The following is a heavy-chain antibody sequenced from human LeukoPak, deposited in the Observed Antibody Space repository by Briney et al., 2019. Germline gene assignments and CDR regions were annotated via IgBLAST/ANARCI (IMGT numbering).Heavy chain of an antibody. CDR2: IYTSGST. CDR1: GGSTSSYY. J-gene: IGHJ3*02. D-gene: IGHD3-10*01. V-gene: IGHV4-4*07. CDR3: VINPTDAFDI. Sequence: SETLSLTCTVSGGSTSSYYWSWIRQPAGKGLEWIGRIYTSGSTNYNPSLKSRVTMSVDTSKNQFSLKLSSVTAADTAVYYCVINPTDAFDIWGQGTMVTVSS.